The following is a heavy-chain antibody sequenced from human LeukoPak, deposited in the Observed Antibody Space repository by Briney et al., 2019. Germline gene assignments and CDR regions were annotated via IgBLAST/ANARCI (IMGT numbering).Heavy chain of an antibody. V-gene: IGHV4-59*01. CDR3: ARSPSNTPDY. CDR2: IYYSGST. Sequence: PSETLSLTCTVSGGSISSYYWSWIRQPPGKGLEWIGYIYYSGSTNYNPSLKSRVTISVDTSKNQFSLKLSSVTAADTAVYYCARSPSNTPDYWGQGTLVTVSS. CDR1: GGSISSYY. J-gene: IGHJ4*02. D-gene: IGHD2-2*02.